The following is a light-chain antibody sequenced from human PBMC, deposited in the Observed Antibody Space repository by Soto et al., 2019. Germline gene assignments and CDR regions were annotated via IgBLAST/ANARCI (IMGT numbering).Light chain of an antibody. V-gene: IGKV1-39*01. CDR2: AAS. Sequence: DIQMTQSPSSLSASAGDRVTITCQASQSIATFLNWYQQKPGKAPKLLISAASRLQSGVPARFSGSGSGTDFTLTISSLQPEDFATYYCQQSYNTVWTFGQGTKVEIQ. CDR1: QSIATF. J-gene: IGKJ1*01. CDR3: QQSYNTVWT.